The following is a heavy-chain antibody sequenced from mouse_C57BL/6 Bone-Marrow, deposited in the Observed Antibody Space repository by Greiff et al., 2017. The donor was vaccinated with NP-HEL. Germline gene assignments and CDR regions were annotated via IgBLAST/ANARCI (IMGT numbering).Heavy chain of an antibody. CDR2: INSDGGST. J-gene: IGHJ2*01. V-gene: IGHV5-2*01. D-gene: IGHD2-4*01. CDR1: EYEFPSHY. CDR3: AKPGEDDYAHFDY. Sequence: EVKLMESGGGLVQPGESLKLSCESNEYEFPSHYMSWVRKTPEKRLVLVAAINSDGGSTYYPDTMERRFIISGDKTKKTLFLQMSSLRSEDTALYYCAKPGEDDYAHFDYWGQGTTLTVSS.